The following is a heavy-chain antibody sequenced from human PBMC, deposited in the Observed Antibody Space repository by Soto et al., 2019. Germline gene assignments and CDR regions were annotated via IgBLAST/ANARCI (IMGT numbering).Heavy chain of an antibody. Sequence: SETLSLTCTVSGYSVNSGRYFWSWIRQPPGKGLEWIGYIYYSGSTNYNPSLKSRVTISVDTSKNQFSLKLSSVTAADTAVYYCARDHSSGWFNWFDPWGQGTLVTVSS. CDR2: IYYSGST. CDR3: ARDHSSGWFNWFDP. CDR1: GYSVNSGRYF. J-gene: IGHJ5*02. V-gene: IGHV4-61*01. D-gene: IGHD6-19*01.